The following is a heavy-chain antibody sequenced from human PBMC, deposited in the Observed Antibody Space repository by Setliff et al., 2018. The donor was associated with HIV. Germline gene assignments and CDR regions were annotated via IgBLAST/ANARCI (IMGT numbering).Heavy chain of an antibody. CDR1: GYSFSNYA. CDR3: APTISTYMDV. D-gene: IGHD1-20*01. J-gene: IGHJ6*03. Sequence: GASVTVSCKASGYSFSNYAINWVRQAPGQGLEWMGWISTNTGTPTYAQGFTGRFVFSLDTSVNTAYLEISSLKAEDTAVYYCAPTISTYMDVWVKGTTVTVSS. V-gene: IGHV7-4-1*02. CDR2: ISTNTGTP.